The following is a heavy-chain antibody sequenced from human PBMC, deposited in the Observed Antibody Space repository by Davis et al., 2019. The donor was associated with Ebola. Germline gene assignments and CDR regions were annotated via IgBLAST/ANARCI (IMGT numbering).Heavy chain of an antibody. D-gene: IGHD3-10*01. Sequence: SETLSFTCTVSGGSISSGDYYWNWVRQHPGQGLEWIGCIYSSGSTYYNPSIKSRVTISLDTSKNQLSMKVSSVTAADTAVYYCARRRITMVRGVIITADAFDIWGQGTMVTVSS. CDR3: ARRRITMVRGVIITADAFDI. V-gene: IGHV4-31*03. CDR2: IYSSGST. J-gene: IGHJ3*02. CDR1: GGSISSGDYY.